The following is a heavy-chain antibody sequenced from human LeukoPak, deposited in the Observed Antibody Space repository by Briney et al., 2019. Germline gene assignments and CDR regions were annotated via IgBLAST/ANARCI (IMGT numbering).Heavy chain of an antibody. V-gene: IGHV4-59*08. CDR3: ASETLTTDGGVRFVHDY. D-gene: IGHD4-17*01. J-gene: IGHJ4*02. CDR1: GGSISSDY. Sequence: SETLSLTCTVSGGSISSDYWSWIRQPPGKGLGWIAYIYYSGSTNYNPSLKSRVTISIDTSKNQFSLKLSSVTAADTAVYYCASETLTTDGGVRFVHDYWGQGTLVTVSS. CDR2: IYYSGST.